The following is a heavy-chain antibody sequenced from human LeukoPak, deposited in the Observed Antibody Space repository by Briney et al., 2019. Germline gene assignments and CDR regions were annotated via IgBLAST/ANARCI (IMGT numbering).Heavy chain of an antibody. D-gene: IGHD6-13*01. CDR2: ISYDGSNK. CDR3: AKGQSSSWYGWFDP. Sequence: GGSLRLSCAASGCTFSSYGMHWVRQAPGKGLEWVAVISYDGSNKYYADSVKGRFTISRDNSKNTLYLQMNSLRAEDTAVYYCAKGQSSSWYGWFDPWGQGTLVPVSS. J-gene: IGHJ5*02. CDR1: GCTFSSYG. V-gene: IGHV3-30*18.